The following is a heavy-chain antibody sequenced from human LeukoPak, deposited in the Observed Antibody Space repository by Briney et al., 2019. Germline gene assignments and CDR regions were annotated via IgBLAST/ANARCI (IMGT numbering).Heavy chain of an antibody. CDR2: INHSGST. D-gene: IGHD4-11*01. V-gene: IGHV4-34*01. CDR3: ARLPSSNFVYYYYYYMDV. J-gene: IGHJ6*03. CDR1: GGYFSGYC. Sequence: SETLSLTCAVYGGYFSGYCWSWIRQPPGKGLECIGEINHSGSTNYNPSLKSRVTISVDTSKNQFSLKLSSVTAADTAVYYCARLPSSNFVYYYYYYMDVWGKGTTVTVSS.